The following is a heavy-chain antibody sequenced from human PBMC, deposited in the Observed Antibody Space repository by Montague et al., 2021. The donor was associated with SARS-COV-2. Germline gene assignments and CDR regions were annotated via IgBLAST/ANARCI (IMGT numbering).Heavy chain of an antibody. V-gene: IGHV4-4*02. D-gene: IGHD2-2*01. CDR1: GASISSDNW. J-gene: IGHJ5*02. Sequence: SETLSLTCAVSGASISSDNWWNWVRQSPGKGLEWIGEICQAVGTNYNPSLKSRVTIAVDNFNNQVSLKMTSVTAADTAIYYCAIVVRGCIGHSCYFDPWGQGTLVTVSS. CDR3: AIVVRGCIGHSCYFDP. CDR2: ICQAVGT.